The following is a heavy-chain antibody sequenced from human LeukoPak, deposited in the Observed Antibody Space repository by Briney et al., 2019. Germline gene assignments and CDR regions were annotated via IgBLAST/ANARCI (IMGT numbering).Heavy chain of an antibody. J-gene: IGHJ4*02. V-gene: IGHV4-34*01. CDR2: INHSGST. D-gene: IGHD3-22*01. CDR3: ARCGYYYDSRKVFDY. Sequence: PSETLSLTCAVYGGSFSGYYWSWIRQPPGKGLEWIGEINHSGSTNYNPSLKSRVTISVDTSKNQFSLKLSSVTAADTAVYYCARCGYYYDSRKVFDYWGQGTLVTVSS. CDR1: GGSFSGYY.